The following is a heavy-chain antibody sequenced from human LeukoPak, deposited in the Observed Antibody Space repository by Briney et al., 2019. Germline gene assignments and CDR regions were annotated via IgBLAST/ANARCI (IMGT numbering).Heavy chain of an antibody. CDR1: GFTFSSYW. CDR3: ARDIEAAGLFLDY. V-gene: IGHV3-7*01. Sequence: GGSLRLSCAASGFTFSSYWMSWVRQAPGKGLEWVANMKYDGSEKYYVDSVKGRYTISRDNAKNSLYLQMNSLRAEDTAVYYCARDIEAAGLFLDYWGQGTLVTVSS. D-gene: IGHD6-13*01. J-gene: IGHJ4*02. CDR2: MKYDGSEK.